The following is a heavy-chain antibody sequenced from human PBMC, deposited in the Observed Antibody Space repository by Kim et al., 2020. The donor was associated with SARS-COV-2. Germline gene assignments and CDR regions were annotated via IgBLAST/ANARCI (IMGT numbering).Heavy chain of an antibody. CDR3: AGGARERWFGELLYPGGDPSYYGMDV. V-gene: IGHV4-39*01. CDR1: GGSISSSSYY. D-gene: IGHD3-10*01. Sequence: SETLSLTCTVSGGSISSSSYYWGWIRQPPGKGLEWVGSMYYSGSTYYNPSLKSRVTISVDTSKNQFSLKLSSVTAAGTAVYYCAGGARERWFGELLYPGGDPSYYGMDVWGQGTTVNVPS. CDR2: MYYSGST. J-gene: IGHJ6*02.